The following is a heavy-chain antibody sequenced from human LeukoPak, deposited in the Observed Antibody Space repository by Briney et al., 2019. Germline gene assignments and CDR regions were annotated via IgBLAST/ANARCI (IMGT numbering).Heavy chain of an antibody. CDR2: ISASAAMT. V-gene: IGHV3-23*01. D-gene: IGHD1-26*01. J-gene: IGHJ4*02. CDR3: AKDRSIGTYYTFDH. Sequence: GGSLRLSCAASGFTFNNYVMTWVRQAPGKGLEWVSSISASAAMTYYADSVRGRFTVSRDNSNNTLYLQMSSLTAADTAVYYCAKDRSIGTYYTFDHWGQGTLVTVSS. CDR1: GFTFNNYV.